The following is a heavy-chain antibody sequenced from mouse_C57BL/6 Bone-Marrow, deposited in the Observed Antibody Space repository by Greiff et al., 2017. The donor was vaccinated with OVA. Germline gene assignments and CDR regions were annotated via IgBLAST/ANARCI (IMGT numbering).Heavy chain of an antibody. D-gene: IGHD3-1*01. CDR2: IYPRSGNT. CDR3: ARGLPSY. V-gene: IGHV1-81*01. Sequence: LVESGAELARPGASVKLSCKASGYTFTSYGISWVKQRTGQGLEWIGEIYPRSGNTYYNEKFKGKATLTADKSSSTAYMELRSLTSEDSAVYFCARGLPSYWGQGTLVTVSA. CDR1: GYTFTSYG. J-gene: IGHJ3*01.